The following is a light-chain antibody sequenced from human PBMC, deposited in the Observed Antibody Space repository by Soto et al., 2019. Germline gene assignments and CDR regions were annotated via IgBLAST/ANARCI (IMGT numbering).Light chain of an antibody. CDR1: QSVSSN. Sequence: EIVIAQSPATLSVSPGERATLSCRASQSVSSNLAWYQQKPGQAPSLLIYDISARATGIPTRFSGSGSGTEFTLTISSLQSEDFAVYYCQQYNDWPLTFGGRTKVDIK. CDR2: DIS. J-gene: IGKJ4*01. V-gene: IGKV3D-15*01. CDR3: QQYNDWPLT.